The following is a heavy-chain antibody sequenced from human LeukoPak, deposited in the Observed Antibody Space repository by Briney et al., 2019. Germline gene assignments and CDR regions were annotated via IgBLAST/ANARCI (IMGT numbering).Heavy chain of an antibody. V-gene: IGHV3-21*01. Sequence: SPGGSLRLSCAASGFTFSSYSMNWVRQAPGKGLEWVSSISSSSSYIYYADSVKGRFTISRDNAKNSLYLQMNSLRAEDTAVYYCAREYYDSSGYYKYFFDYWGQGTLVTVSS. CDR1: GFTFSSYS. J-gene: IGHJ4*02. D-gene: IGHD3-22*01. CDR3: AREYYDSSGYYKYFFDY. CDR2: ISSSSSYI.